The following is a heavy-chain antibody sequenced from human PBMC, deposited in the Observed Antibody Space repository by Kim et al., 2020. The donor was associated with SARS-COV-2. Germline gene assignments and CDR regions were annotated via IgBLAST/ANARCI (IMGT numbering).Heavy chain of an antibody. CDR1: GGSFSGYY. V-gene: IGHV4-34*01. D-gene: IGHD5-12*01. Sequence: SETLSLTCAVYGGSFSGYYWSWIRQPPGKGLEWIGEINHSGSTNYNPSLKSRVTISVDTSKNQFSLKLSSVTAADTAVYYCARASRDGYNNYYYYGMDV. CDR2: INHSGST. CDR3: ARASRDGYNNYYYYGMDV. J-gene: IGHJ6*01.